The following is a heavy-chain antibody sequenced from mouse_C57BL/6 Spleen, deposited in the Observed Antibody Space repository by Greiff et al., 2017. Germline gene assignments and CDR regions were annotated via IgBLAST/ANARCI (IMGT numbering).Heavy chain of an antibody. Sequence: EVQLQESGPGLVKPSQSLSLTCSVTGYSITSGYYWNWIRQFPGNKLEWMGYISYDGSNNYNPSLKNRISITRDTSKNQFFLKLNSVTTEDTATYYCARPTGTGFAMDYWGQGTSVTVSS. CDR1: GYSITSGYY. V-gene: IGHV3-6*01. D-gene: IGHD4-1*01. J-gene: IGHJ4*01. CDR2: ISYDGSN. CDR3: ARPTGTGFAMDY.